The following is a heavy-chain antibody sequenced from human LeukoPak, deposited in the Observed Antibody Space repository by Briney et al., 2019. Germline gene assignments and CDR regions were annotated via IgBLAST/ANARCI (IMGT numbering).Heavy chain of an antibody. CDR3: ARTGYCSSASCSVVKQWLVRVYFDY. CDR1: GGSISSYSYY. CDR2: IYYSGST. V-gene: IGHV4-39*01. J-gene: IGHJ4*02. D-gene: IGHD2-2*01. Sequence: KPSETLSLTCTVSGGSISSYSYYWGWIRQPPGKGLEWIGSIYYSGSTYNNPSLKSRVTMSVDTSKNQFSLVLNSETAADTAVYYCARTGYCSSASCSVVKQWLVRVYFDYWGQGTLVTVSS.